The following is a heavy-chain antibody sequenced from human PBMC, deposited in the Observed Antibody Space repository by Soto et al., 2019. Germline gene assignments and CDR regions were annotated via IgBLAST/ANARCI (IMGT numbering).Heavy chain of an antibody. V-gene: IGHV1-18*01. CDR1: GYTFSSYG. J-gene: IGHJ4*02. CDR2: ISPYGNT. D-gene: IGHD1-1*01. CDR3: ARDRSTHDY. Sequence: QVQLVQSGVGVKKPGASVKVSCQTSGYTFSSYGVTGVRQAPGQGLEWMGWISPYGNTDYAQKFQDRVTMTTDTSTSTAYMELRSLSSDDTALYYCARDRSTHDYWGQGTLVTVSS.